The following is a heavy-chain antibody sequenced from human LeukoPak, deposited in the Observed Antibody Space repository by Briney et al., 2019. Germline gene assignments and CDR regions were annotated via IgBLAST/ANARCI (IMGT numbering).Heavy chain of an antibody. CDR1: GGSISSYF. D-gene: IGHD6-13*01. CDR3: AVARQSSSWSLDYYYYGMDV. V-gene: IGHV4-59*01. Sequence: PSETLSLTCTVSGGSISSYFWSWIRQPPGKGLEWIGYIYYSGSTNYNPSLKSRVTISVDTSKNQFSLKLSSVTAADTAVYYCAVARQSSSWSLDYYYYGMDVWGQGTTVTVSS. CDR2: IYYSGST. J-gene: IGHJ6*02.